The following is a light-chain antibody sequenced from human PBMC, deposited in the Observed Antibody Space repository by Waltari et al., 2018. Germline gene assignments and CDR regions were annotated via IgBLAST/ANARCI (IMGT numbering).Light chain of an antibody. CDR2: RND. V-gene: IGLV1-47*01. Sequence: QSVLIQPPSVSGTPGQRVTISCSGANSNIGSNHVYWFAHLPGEAPKLLVFRNDQRPSGVPGRFSGSKSGTSASLAISGLQSEDEADFYCATWDDSLGGAIFGPGTKVTVL. CDR3: ATWDDSLGGAI. J-gene: IGLJ1*01. CDR1: NSNIGSNH.